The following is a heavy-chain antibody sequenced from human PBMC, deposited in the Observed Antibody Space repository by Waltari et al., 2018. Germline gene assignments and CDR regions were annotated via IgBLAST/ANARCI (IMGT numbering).Heavy chain of an antibody. CDR2: IITILGIA. Sequence: QVQLVQSGAEVKKPGSSVKVSCKASGGTFSSYTISWVRQAPGQGLEWMGRIITILGIANYAQKFQGRVTITADKSTSTAYMELSSLRSEDTAVYYCARGGIAVVFDYWGQGTLVTVSS. CDR3: ARGGIAVVFDY. CDR1: GGTFSSYT. V-gene: IGHV1-69*02. J-gene: IGHJ4*02. D-gene: IGHD6-19*01.